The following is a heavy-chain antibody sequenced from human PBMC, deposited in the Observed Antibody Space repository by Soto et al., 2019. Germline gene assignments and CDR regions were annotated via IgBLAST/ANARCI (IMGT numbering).Heavy chain of an antibody. CDR3: ASGIQLWLRRINNGYSG. J-gene: IGHJ4*02. CDR2: IIPMFGTA. V-gene: IGHV1-69*05. CDR1: GGTFSTYA. Sequence: QVQLVQSGAEVKKPESSVKVSCKAPGGTFSTYAISWVRQAPGQGLEWMGGIIPMFGTANYAQRFQDRVTXTXXESTNTVDMELRSLRSEDTAVYFCASGIQLWLRRINNGYSGWGQGPLVTVSS. D-gene: IGHD5-18*01.